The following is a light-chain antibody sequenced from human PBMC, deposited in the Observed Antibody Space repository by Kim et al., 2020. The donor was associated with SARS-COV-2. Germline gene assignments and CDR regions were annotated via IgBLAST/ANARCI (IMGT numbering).Light chain of an antibody. CDR2: RNN. J-gene: IGLJ3*02. Sequence: SVLTQPPSASGTPGQRVTISCSGSSSNIGSNYVYWYQQLPGTAPKLLIYRNNQRPSGVPDRFSGSKSGTSASRAISGLRSEDEADYYCAAWDDSLSGLHWVFGGGTQLTVL. CDR1: SSNIGSNY. CDR3: AAWDDSLSGLHWV. V-gene: IGLV1-47*01.